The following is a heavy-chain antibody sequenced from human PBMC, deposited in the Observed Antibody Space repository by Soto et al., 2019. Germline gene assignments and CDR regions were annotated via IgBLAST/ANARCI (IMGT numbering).Heavy chain of an antibody. V-gene: IGHV1-69*13. J-gene: IGHJ4*02. Sequence: SVKVSCKPFGGTCRNYAITWGRHAPGQGLEWMGVIIIPFGTPNYAQTFQGRATITADESMSTAYMELSGLRSEDTAVYYCARGPDNEGYFDYWGRGTLVTVSS. CDR3: ARGPDNEGYFDY. D-gene: IGHD1-1*01. CDR2: IIIPFGTP. CDR1: GGTCRNYA.